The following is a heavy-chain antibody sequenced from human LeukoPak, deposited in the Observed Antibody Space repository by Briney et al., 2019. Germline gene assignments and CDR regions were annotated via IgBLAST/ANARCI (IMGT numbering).Heavy chain of an antibody. CDR2: IYYSGST. V-gene: IGHV4-30-4*08. CDR3: ARDRRMVTAYGAFDI. Sequence: PSQTLSLTCTVSGGSISSGDYYWSWIRQPPGKGLEWIGYIYYSGSTYYNPSLKSRVTISVDTSKNQFSLKLSSVTAADTAVYYCARDRRMVTAYGAFDIWGLGTMVTVSS. D-gene: IGHD2-21*01. CDR1: GGSISSGDYY. J-gene: IGHJ3*02.